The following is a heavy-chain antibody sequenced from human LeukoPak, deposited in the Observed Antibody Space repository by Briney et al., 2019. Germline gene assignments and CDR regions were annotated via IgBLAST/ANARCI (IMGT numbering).Heavy chain of an antibody. J-gene: IGHJ4*02. Sequence: ASVKVSCKTSGYTFSDYYIHWIRQAPGQGLEWVGWINPNSGDTDYAQKFQGRVTVTRDTSISTAYMELGRLRSDDTAVYYCAKGQIGYSSGWYPFDYWGQGTLVTVSS. D-gene: IGHD6-19*01. V-gene: IGHV1-2*02. CDR3: AKGQIGYSSGWYPFDY. CDR1: GYTFSDYY. CDR2: INPNSGDT.